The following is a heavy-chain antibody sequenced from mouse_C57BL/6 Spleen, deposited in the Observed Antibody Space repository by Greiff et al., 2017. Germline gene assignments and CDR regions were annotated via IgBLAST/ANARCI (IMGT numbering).Heavy chain of an antibody. CDR3: AREGPPTAQATPFDY. D-gene: IGHD3-2*02. V-gene: IGHV1-59*01. CDR2: IDPSDSYT. CDR1: GYTFTSYW. Sequence: QVQLQQPGAELVRPGTSVKLSCKASGYTFTSYWMHWVKQRPGQGLEWIGVIDPSDSYTNYNQKFKGKATFTVDTSSSTAYMQLRSLTSEDTAVYYCAREGPPTAQATPFDYWGQGTTLTVSS. J-gene: IGHJ2*01.